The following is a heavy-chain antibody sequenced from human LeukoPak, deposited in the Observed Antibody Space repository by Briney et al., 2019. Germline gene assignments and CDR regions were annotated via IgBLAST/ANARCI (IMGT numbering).Heavy chain of an antibody. CDR3: AKGGGYSSGWYLDY. Sequence: GGSLRLSCAASGFTFSSYSMNWVRQAPGKGLEWVSYISSSSSTIYYADSVKGRFTISRDNAKNSLYLQMNSLRAEDTALYYCAKGGGYSSGWYLDYWGQGTLVTVSS. V-gene: IGHV3-48*04. CDR1: GFTFSSYS. CDR2: ISSSSSTI. D-gene: IGHD6-19*01. J-gene: IGHJ4*02.